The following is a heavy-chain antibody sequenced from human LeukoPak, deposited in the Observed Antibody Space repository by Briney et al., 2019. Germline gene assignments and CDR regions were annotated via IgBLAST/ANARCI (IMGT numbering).Heavy chain of an antibody. CDR3: ARDSYPIVAAAGLNYYYYYYMDV. CDR1: GGSFSGYY. D-gene: IGHD6-13*01. Sequence: RPSETLSLTCAVYGGSFSGYYWSWIRQPAGKGLEWIGRIYTSGSTSYNPSLKSRVTMSVDTSKNQFSMKLSSVTAADTAVYYCARDSYPIVAAAGLNYYYYYYMDVWGKGTTVTISS. J-gene: IGHJ6*03. CDR2: IYTSGST. V-gene: IGHV4-4*07.